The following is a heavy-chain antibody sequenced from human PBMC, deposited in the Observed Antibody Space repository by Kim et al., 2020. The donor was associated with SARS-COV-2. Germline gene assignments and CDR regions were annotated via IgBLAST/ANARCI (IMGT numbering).Heavy chain of an antibody. J-gene: IGHJ4*02. CDR3: ARVPGVRLWEPQTGGYFDY. Sequence: SETLSLTCTVSGGSITSGGYYWTWIRQHPGKGLEWIGYIYYSGNTYYNPSLKSRVNISVDTSKNQFSLKLSSVTAADTAVYYCARVPGVRLWEPQTGGYFDYWGPGTLVTVSS. CDR2: IYYSGNT. D-gene: IGHD3-10*01. V-gene: IGHV4-31*03. CDR1: GGSITSGGYY.